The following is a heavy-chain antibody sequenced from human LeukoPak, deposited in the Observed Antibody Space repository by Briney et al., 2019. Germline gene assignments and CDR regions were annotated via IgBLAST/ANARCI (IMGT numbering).Heavy chain of an antibody. CDR3: AREGWGYTGYDFDY. CDR1: GYTFTGYY. CDR2: INPNSGGT. V-gene: IGHV1-2*02. D-gene: IGHD5-12*01. Sequence: GASVKVSCKASGYTFTGYYMHWVRQAPGQGLEWMGWINPNSGGTNYAQKFQGRVTMTRDTSISTAYMELSRLRSDDTAVYYCAREGWGYTGYDFDYWGQGTLVTVSS. J-gene: IGHJ4*02.